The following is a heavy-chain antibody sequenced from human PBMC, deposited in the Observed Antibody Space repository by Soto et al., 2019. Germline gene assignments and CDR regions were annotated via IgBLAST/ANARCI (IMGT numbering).Heavy chain of an antibody. D-gene: IGHD6-6*01. CDR2: ISSSSSYT. Sequence: QVQLVESGGGLVKPGGSLRLSCAASGFTFSDYYMSWIRQAPGKGLEWVSYISSSSSYTNYADSVKARFTISRDNAKNTLHLQMNSLRAEDTAVYYCARRGPYSISGRWFDPWGQGTLVTVSS. CDR1: GFTFSDYY. CDR3: ARRGPYSISGRWFDP. V-gene: IGHV3-11*06. J-gene: IGHJ5*02.